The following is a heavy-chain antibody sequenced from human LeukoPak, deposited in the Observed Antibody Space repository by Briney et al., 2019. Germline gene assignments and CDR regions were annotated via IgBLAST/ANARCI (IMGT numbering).Heavy chain of an antibody. CDR1: GGSFSGYY. Sequence: SETLSLTCAVYGGSFSGYYWSWIRQPPGKGLEWIGEINHSGSTNYNPSLKSRVTISVDTSKNQVALKLSSVTAADTAVYYCARRTLTGYLYYFDYWGQGTLVTVSS. J-gene: IGHJ4*02. V-gene: IGHV4-34*01. CDR3: ARRTLTGYLYYFDY. CDR2: INHSGST. D-gene: IGHD3-9*01.